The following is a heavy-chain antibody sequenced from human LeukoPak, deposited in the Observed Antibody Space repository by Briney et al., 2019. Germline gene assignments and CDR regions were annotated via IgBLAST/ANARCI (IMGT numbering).Heavy chain of an antibody. CDR1: GGPISSSSYY. D-gene: IGHD3-16*02. Sequence: SETLSLTCTVSGGPISSSSYYWGWIRQPPGKGLEWIGSIYYSGSTYYNPSLKSRVTISVDTSKNQFSLKLSSVTAADTAVYYCARQGRVITFGGVIVTTTYYWGQGTLVTVSS. CDR3: ARQGRVITFGGVIVTTTYY. V-gene: IGHV4-39*01. J-gene: IGHJ4*02. CDR2: IYYSGST.